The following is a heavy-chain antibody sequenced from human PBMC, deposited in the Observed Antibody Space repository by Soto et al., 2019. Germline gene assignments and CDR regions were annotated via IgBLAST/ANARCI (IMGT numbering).Heavy chain of an antibody. Sequence: QVQLVQSGAEVKKPGSSVKVSCKASGGTFSSYAISWVRQAPGQGLEWMGGIIPIFGTANYAQKFQGRVKTTDDDCTNPAYKELASLRSEDKAVYYCAREGVWFGERGTTYYFDYWGQGTLVTVSS. CDR1: GGTFSSYA. D-gene: IGHD3-10*01. CDR2: IIPIFGTA. V-gene: IGHV1-69*12. J-gene: IGHJ4*02. CDR3: AREGVWFGERGTTYYFDY.